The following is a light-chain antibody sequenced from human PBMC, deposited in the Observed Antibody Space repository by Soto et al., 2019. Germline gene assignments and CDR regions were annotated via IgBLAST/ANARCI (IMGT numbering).Light chain of an antibody. V-gene: IGKV3-20*01. CDR1: QSVSSTY. Sequence: EIVLTQSPGTLSLYPGERATLSCRASQSVSSTYLAWYQQKPGQAPRLLISGASTRTTGIPDRFSASGSGTDFTLTISRLEPEDFAVYYCQQYGRSPFTFGPGTKVDIK. CDR3: QQYGRSPFT. CDR2: GAS. J-gene: IGKJ3*01.